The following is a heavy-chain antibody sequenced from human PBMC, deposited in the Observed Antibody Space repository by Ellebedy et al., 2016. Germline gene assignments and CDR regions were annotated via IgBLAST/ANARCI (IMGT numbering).Heavy chain of an antibody. J-gene: IGHJ4*02. CDR1: GFTFSDYY. CDR3: ARDKYIVVVPAATAPDFDY. D-gene: IGHD2-2*01. CDR2: ISSSGSTI. Sequence: GESLKISXAASGFTFSDYYMSWIRQAPGKGLEWVSYISSSGSTIYYADSVKGRFTISRDNAKNSLYLQMNSLRAEDTAVYYCARDKYIVVVPAATAPDFDYWGQGTLVTVSS. V-gene: IGHV3-11*01.